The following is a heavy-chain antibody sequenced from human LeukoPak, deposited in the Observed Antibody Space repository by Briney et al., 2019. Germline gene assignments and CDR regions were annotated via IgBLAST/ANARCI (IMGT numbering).Heavy chain of an antibody. CDR3: ARRSIADSSSFDY. J-gene: IGHJ4*02. D-gene: IGHD3-22*01. V-gene: IGHV3-30-3*01. CDR1: GFTFSTYT. Sequence: GGSLRLSCAASGFTFSTYTMHWVRQAPGKGLEWVALISYDGSNKYYADPVKGRFTISRDNSKNTLYLQVNSLRAEDTAVYYCARRSIADSSSFDYWGQGTLVTVSS. CDR2: ISYDGSNK.